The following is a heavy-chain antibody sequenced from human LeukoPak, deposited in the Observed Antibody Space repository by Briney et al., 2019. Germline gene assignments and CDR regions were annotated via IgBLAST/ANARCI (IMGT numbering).Heavy chain of an antibody. J-gene: IGHJ3*02. CDR3: VRDSDYQRNSGGRYAHYDALDI. CDR2: IKADGSVK. Sequence: TGGSLRLSCAASGFTFSTSWMSWVRQAPGKGLEWVANIKADGSVKHYVDSMEGRFTISRDNARDSLYLQMNSLRAGDTAVYYCVRDSDYQRNSGGRYAHYDALDIWGHGTMVTVSS. D-gene: IGHD2-21*01. CDR1: GFTFSTSW. V-gene: IGHV3-7*01.